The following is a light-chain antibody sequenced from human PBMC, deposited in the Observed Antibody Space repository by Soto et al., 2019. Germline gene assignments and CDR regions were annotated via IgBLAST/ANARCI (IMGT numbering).Light chain of an antibody. V-gene: IGKV3-20*01. J-gene: IGKJ3*01. CDR3: QQCGGSPQGLT. CDR1: QSVSHNS. Sequence: EIVLTQSPDTLSLSPGERATLSCTASQSVSHNSLAWYQQKPGQAPRLLIYGTSTRATGVPDRFSGSGSGSGFTLTISRLEPEDFAVYYCQQCGGSPQGLTFGPGTKVEIK. CDR2: GTS.